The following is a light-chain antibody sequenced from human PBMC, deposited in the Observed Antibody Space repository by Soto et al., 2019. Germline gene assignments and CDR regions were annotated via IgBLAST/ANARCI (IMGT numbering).Light chain of an antibody. CDR1: QGIKNN. Sequence: DIQMTQSPSSLSSSVGDRVTITCRASQGIKNNLGRYKQKPGKVPTRLIHAASILQSGDPSRFSGSGSGTEFTLTISSLEPEDFATYYCRQHNSYLGTFGQGTKVEIK. CDR2: AAS. CDR3: RQHNSYLGT. V-gene: IGKV1-17*01. J-gene: IGKJ1*01.